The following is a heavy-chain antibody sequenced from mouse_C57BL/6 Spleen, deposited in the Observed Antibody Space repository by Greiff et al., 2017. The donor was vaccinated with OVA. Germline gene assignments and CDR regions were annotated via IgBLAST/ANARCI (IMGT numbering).Heavy chain of an antibody. CDR3: ARGGYYYAMDY. CDR2: INPNNGGT. J-gene: IGHJ4*01. CDR1: GYTFTDYN. Sequence: EVHLVESGPELVKPGASVKIPCKASGYTFTDYNMDWVKQSHGKSLEWIGDINPNNGGTIYNQKFKGKATLTVDKSSSTAYMELRSLTSEDTAVYYCARGGYYYAMDYWGQGTSVTVSS. V-gene: IGHV1-18*01.